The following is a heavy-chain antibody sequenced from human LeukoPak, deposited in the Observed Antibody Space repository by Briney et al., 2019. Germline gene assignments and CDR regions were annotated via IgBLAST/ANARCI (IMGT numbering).Heavy chain of an antibody. CDR3: ARALGVPRDDFDY. J-gene: IGHJ4*02. V-gene: IGHV3-21*01. CDR1: GFTFSSYS. Sequence: PGGSLRLSCAASGFTFSSYSMHWVRQAPGKGLEWVSSISSSSSSYSYTYYADSVKGRFIISRDNAKNTLYLQMNSLRAEDTAVYYCARALGVPRDDFDYWGQGTLVTVSS. D-gene: IGHD3-16*01. CDR2: ISSSSSSYSYT.